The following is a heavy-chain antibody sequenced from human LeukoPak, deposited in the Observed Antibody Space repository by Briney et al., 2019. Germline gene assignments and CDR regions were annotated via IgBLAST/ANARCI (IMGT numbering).Heavy chain of an antibody. CDR1: GGSISNYY. V-gene: IGHV4-4*07. CDR3: ARFHGSGFYLDY. J-gene: IGHJ4*02. CDR2: IYISGST. D-gene: IGHD3-10*01. Sequence: PSETLSLTCTVSGGSISNYYWSWVRQPAGKGLEWIGRIYISGSTNYNPSLKSRVTISVDKSKNQFPLKLSSVTAADTAGYYCARFHGSGFYLDYWGQGTLVTVSS.